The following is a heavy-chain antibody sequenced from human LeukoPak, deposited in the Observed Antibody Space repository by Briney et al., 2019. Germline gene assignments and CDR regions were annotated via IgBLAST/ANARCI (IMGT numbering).Heavy chain of an antibody. CDR3: ARGPTISETGYFDY. Sequence: PLETLSLTCAVYGGSFSAYYWSWIRQSPGKGLEWIAEINHRGDTNYNPSVKSRVSISVDTSKNQFSLKVTSLTAADTAVYYCARGPTISETGYFDYWGQGTLVPVSS. J-gene: IGHJ4*03. CDR2: INHRGDT. D-gene: IGHD1-1*01. CDR1: GGSFSAYY. V-gene: IGHV4-34*01.